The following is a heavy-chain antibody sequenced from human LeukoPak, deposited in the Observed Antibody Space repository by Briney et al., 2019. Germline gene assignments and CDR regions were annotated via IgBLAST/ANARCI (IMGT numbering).Heavy chain of an antibody. J-gene: IGHJ6*02. Sequence: GGSLRLSCAASGFTFSDYQMSWIRQAPGKGLEWISYISSSGSSIYYADSVKGRFTISRDNSKNTLFLQMNSLRAEDTAVYYCAKAWEPAEKLNYGMDVWGQGTTVTVSS. CDR3: AKAWEPAEKLNYGMDV. CDR1: GFTFSDYQ. D-gene: IGHD2-2*01. V-gene: IGHV3-11*01. CDR2: ISSSGSSI.